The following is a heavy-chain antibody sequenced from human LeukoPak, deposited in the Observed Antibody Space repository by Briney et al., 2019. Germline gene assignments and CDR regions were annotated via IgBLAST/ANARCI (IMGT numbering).Heavy chain of an antibody. J-gene: IGHJ4*02. CDR3: IRGRVHLDY. V-gene: IGHV3-49*04. Sequence: GGSLRLSCAASGFTFDDYGMSWVRHAPGKGLEWVGFIRSKAYGGTIEYAACVKGRFIISRDDSKSNAYLQMNSLKTEDTAVYYCIRGRVHLDYWGQGTLVTVSS. CDR1: GFTFDDYG. CDR2: IRSKAYGGTI.